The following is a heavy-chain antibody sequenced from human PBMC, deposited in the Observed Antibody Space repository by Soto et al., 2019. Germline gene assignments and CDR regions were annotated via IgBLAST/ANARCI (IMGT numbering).Heavy chain of an antibody. CDR2: IYSGGYT. CDR3: ATNPGRGGY. CDR1: GFTVSNNY. D-gene: IGHD3-10*01. V-gene: IGHV3-53*01. Sequence: EVQLVESGGGLIQPGGSLRLSCAVSGFTVSNNYRSWVRQAPGKGLEGVSVIYSGGYTAYGDSVKGRFTISRDNSKNTIYLKMKSRRAADPVVFYWATNPGRGGYWGQGTLVTVSS. J-gene: IGHJ4*02.